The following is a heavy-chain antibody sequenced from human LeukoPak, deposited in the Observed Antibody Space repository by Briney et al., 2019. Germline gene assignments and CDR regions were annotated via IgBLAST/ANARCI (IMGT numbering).Heavy chain of an antibody. D-gene: IGHD3-22*01. CDR2: ISDDGSNT. J-gene: IGHJ4*02. V-gene: IGHV3-30*19. CDR3: ASNRDSSGYFVSIGY. Sequence: GGALRVSCAASGFTFSSYVMRWVRQAPGEGLGRGAVISDDGSNTYYADSVEGRFTISSDNSKNTLYLQMNSLRAEDTAVYYCASNRDSSGYFVSIGYWGQGTLVTVSS. CDR1: GFTFSSYV.